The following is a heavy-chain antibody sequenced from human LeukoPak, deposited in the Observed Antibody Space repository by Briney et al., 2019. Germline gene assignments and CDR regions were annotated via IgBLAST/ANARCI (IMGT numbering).Heavy chain of an antibody. CDR1: GFTFSSYG. CDR2: IRYDGTNK. D-gene: IGHD3-10*01. Sequence: GGSLTLSCAASGFTFSSYGMHWVRQAPGKGLEWVAFIRYDGTNKYYADSVKGRFTISRDNSKNTLYLQMNSLRAEDTAVYYCAKMYYYGSGSAGAFDIWGQGTMVTVSS. CDR3: AKMYYYGSGSAGAFDI. V-gene: IGHV3-30*02. J-gene: IGHJ3*02.